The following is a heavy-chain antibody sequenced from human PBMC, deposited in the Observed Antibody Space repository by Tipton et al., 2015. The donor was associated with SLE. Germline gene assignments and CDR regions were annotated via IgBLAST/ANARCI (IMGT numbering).Heavy chain of an antibody. CDR3: ASLRYFDWPQGHYAFDI. CDR2: IYYSGST. J-gene: IGHJ3*02. D-gene: IGHD3-9*01. V-gene: IGHV4-59*12. Sequence: TLSLTCAVYGGSFSGYYWSWIRQPPGKGLEWIGYIYYSGSTNYNPSLKSRVTISVDKSKNQFSLKLSSVTAADTAVYYCASLRYFDWPQGHYAFDIWGQGTMVTVSS. CDR1: GGSFSGYY.